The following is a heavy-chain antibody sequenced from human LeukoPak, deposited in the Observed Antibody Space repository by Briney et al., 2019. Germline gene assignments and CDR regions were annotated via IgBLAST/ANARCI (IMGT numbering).Heavy chain of an antibody. CDR1: GYRYTSYW. J-gene: IGHJ4*02. V-gene: IGHV5-51*01. Sequence: GESLKISCKGSGYRYTSYWIAWVRRMPGKGLVWMGIIYPGDSDTRYSPSFQGQVTISADKSISTAYLQWGSLKASDTAMYYCARPSYGGNSNFDYWGQGTLVTVSS. CDR3: ARPSYGGNSNFDY. CDR2: IYPGDSDT. D-gene: IGHD4-23*01.